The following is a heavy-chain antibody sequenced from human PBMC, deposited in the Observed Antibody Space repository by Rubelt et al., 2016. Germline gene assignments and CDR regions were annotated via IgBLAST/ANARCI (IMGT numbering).Heavy chain of an antibody. CDR3: TRDRGYITFDY. CDR2: INSDGSST. D-gene: IGHD5-18*01. J-gene: IGHJ4*02. CDR1: RYW. Sequence: RYWMHWVRQAPGKGLVWVSRINSDGSSTSYADSVKGRFTISRDNAKNTLYLQMNSLRAEDTAIYYCTRDRGYITFDYWGQGTLVTVSS. V-gene: IGHV3-74*01.